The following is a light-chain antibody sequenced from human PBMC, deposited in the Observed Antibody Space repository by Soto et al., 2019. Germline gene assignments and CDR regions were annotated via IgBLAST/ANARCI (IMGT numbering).Light chain of an antibody. CDR1: QSVSSNY. CDR3: QHYGGSLYT. Sequence: EIVLTQSPGTLSLSPGERATLSCRASQSVSSNYLTWYQQKPGPAPRLLIYGSSRRATGIPERFSGSGSGTDLTLPISGLEPEAFAVYYCQHYGGSLYTFGQGTKLEIK. CDR2: GSS. J-gene: IGKJ2*01. V-gene: IGKV3-20*01.